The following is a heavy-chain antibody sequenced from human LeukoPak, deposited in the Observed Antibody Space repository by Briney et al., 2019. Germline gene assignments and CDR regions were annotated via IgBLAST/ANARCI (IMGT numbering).Heavy chain of an antibody. V-gene: IGHV1-69*06. D-gene: IGHD6-19*01. CDR1: GGTFSSYA. CDR3: ARGQKLTAVAQTTLDS. Sequence: GASVKVSCKASGGTFSSYAISWVRQAPGQGLEWMGGIIPIFGTANYAQKFQGRVTITADKSTRSAYMDLSSLSSDDTAVYYCARGQKLTAVAQTTLDSWGQGTLVTVSS. CDR2: IIPIFGTA. J-gene: IGHJ5*01.